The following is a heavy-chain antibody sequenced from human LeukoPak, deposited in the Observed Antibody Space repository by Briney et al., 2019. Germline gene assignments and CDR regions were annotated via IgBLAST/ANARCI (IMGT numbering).Heavy chain of an antibody. CDR1: GYTFTGYY. CDR3: ARSPPAVGNLGY. J-gene: IGHJ4*02. D-gene: IGHD1-26*01. Sequence: ASVKVSCKASGYTFTGYYMHWVRQAPGQGLEWMGIINPSGGSTSYAQKFQGRVTMTRDTSTSTVYMGLSSLRSEDTAVYYCARSPPAVGNLGYWGQGTLVTVSS. CDR2: INPSGGST. V-gene: IGHV1-46*01.